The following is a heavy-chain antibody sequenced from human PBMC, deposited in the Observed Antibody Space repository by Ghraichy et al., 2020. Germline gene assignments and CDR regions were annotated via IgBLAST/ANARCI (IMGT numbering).Heavy chain of an antibody. J-gene: IGHJ6*03. CDR1: GFTFSSYS. D-gene: IGHD6-13*01. V-gene: IGHV3-21*01. CDR2: ISSSSSYI. CDR3: ARIAAAGWDYYYYMDV. Sequence: GGSLRLSCAASGFTFSSYSMNWVRQAPGKGLEWVSSISSSSSYIYYADSVKGRFTISRDNAKNSLYLQMNSLRAEDTAVYYCARIAAAGWDYYYYMDVWGKGTTVTVSS.